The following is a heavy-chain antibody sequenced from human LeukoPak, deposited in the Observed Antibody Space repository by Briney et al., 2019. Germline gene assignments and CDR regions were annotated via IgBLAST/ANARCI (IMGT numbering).Heavy chain of an antibody. CDR2: ISAYNGNT. CDR3: ARVPDIVLMVYATNWFDP. D-gene: IGHD2-8*01. J-gene: IGHJ5*02. Sequence: ASVKVSFKASGYTFTSYGISWVRQAPGQGLEWMGWISAYNGNTNYAQKLQGRVTMTTDTSTSTAYMELRSLRSDDTAVYYCARVPDIVLMVYATNWFDPWGQGTLVTVSS. V-gene: IGHV1-18*01. CDR1: GYTFTSYG.